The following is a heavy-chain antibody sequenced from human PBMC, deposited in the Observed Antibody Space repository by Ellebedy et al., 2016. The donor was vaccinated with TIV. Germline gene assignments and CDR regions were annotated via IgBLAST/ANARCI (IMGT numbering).Heavy chain of an antibody. CDR3: ASGFTYGIDY. V-gene: IGHV4-39*07. J-gene: IGHJ4*02. CDR1: GGSISSSSYY. D-gene: IGHD5-18*01. Sequence: MPSETLSLTCTVSGGSISSSSYYWGWIRQPPGKGLEWIASIYSSGNTYHNSSLKSRVTISVDTSENRFSLKLSSVTATDTAVYYCASGFTYGIDYWGQGILVTVSS. CDR2: IYSSGNT.